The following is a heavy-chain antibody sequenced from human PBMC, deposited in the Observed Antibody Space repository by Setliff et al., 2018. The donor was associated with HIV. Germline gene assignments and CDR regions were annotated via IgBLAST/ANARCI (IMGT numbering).Heavy chain of an antibody. Sequence: VASVKVSCKASGYTFTTYGITLVRQAPGQGLEWMGWISTYNGNTNYAQKFQGRVTMTTVTSTSTAYMELRSLRSDDTAVYYCARLSIPAYYYMDVWGKGTTVTVSS. CDR1: GYTFTTYG. J-gene: IGHJ6*03. CDR3: ARLSIPAYYYMDV. D-gene: IGHD2-21*01. CDR2: ISTYNGNT. V-gene: IGHV1-18*01.